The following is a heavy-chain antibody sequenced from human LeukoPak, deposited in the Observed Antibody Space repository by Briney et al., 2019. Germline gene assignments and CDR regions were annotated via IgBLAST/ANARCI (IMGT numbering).Heavy chain of an antibody. CDR3: ARTTRVTRSAWFDP. D-gene: IGHD4-11*01. Sequence: SETLSLTCTVSGASISSNYWSWIRQPPGKGLEWIGYFYESGSTNYTPPLKSRVTISGDTSKNQVSLKLSFVTAADTAFYFCARTTRVTRSAWFDPWGQGTLVTVSS. CDR1: GASISSNY. J-gene: IGHJ5*02. V-gene: IGHV4-4*09. CDR2: FYESGST.